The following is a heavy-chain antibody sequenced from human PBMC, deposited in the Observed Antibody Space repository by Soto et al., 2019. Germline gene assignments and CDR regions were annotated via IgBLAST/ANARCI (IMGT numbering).Heavy chain of an antibody. CDR2: IYYSGST. CDR1: GGSVNGGSYY. CDR3: ARDCGDGPAMVN. J-gene: IGHJ4*02. V-gene: IGHV4-61*01. D-gene: IGHD5-18*01. Sequence: SETLSLTCTVSGGSVNGGSYYWSWIRQPPGEGLEWIGYIYYSGSTNYNPSLKSRVTISLDTSKNQFSLKLSSVTAADTAVYYCARDCGDGPAMVNWGQGTLVTVSS.